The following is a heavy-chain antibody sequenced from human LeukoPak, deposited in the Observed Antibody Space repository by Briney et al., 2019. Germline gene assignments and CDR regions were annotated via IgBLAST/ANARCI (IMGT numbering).Heavy chain of an antibody. V-gene: IGHV3-21*01. CDR1: GFTFSRHN. J-gene: IGHJ6*03. Sequence: GGSLRLSCADSGFTFSRHNMKWVRQTPGKGLEWVSSISTSSSFIYYADSVKGRFTISRDNARNSLYLEMNSLRAEDTAIYYCARNYDFWSSPQGYMDVWGKGTTVIVSS. CDR3: ARNYDFWSSPQGYMDV. CDR2: ISTSSSFI. D-gene: IGHD3/OR15-3a*01.